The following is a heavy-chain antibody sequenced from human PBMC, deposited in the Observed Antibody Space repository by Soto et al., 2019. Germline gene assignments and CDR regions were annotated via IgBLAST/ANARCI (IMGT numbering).Heavy chain of an antibody. CDR1: GGSISSGGYY. V-gene: IGHV4-31*03. J-gene: IGHJ4*02. CDR3: ARRYGSGHFDY. Sequence: PSETLSLTCTVSGGSISSGGYYWSWIRQHPGKGLEWIGYIYYSGSTYYNPSLKSRVAISVDTSKNQFSLKLSSVTAADTAVYYCARRYGSGHFDYWGQGTLVTVSS. D-gene: IGHD3-10*01. CDR2: IYYSGST.